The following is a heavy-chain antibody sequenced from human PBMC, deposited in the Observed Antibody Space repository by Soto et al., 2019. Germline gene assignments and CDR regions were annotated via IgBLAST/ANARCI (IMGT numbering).Heavy chain of an antibody. CDR1: GVTFSSYA. CDR3: ARARSLRLEIDY. J-gene: IGHJ4*02. V-gene: IGHV3-23*01. Sequence: AGSLRLSCAASGVTFSSYAITWVRKAPGKGLEWVSAISGSGGSTYYADSVKGRFTISRDNSKNTLYLQMNSLRAEDTAVYYCARARSLRLEIDYWGQGTLVTVSS. CDR2: ISGSGGST. D-gene: IGHD5-12*01.